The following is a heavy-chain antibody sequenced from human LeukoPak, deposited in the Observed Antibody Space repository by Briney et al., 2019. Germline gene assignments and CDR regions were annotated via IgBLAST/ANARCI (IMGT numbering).Heavy chain of an antibody. Sequence: AAVPVSCKVSGYTLTELSMHWVRQAPGKGLEWMGGFDPEDGETNYAQKFQGRVTVTEDTSTDTAYMELSSLRSEDTAVYYCATVTMGAEYFQHWGQGTLVTVSS. J-gene: IGHJ1*01. V-gene: IGHV1-24*01. D-gene: IGHD2-2*01. CDR3: ATVTMGAEYFQH. CDR2: FDPEDGET. CDR1: GYTLTELS.